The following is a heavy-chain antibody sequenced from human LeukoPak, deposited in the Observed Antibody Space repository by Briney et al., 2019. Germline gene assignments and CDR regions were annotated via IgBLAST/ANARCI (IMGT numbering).Heavy chain of an antibody. CDR3: ARDRALWFGEFLY. CDR2: IYYSGST. CDR1: GVSISSYY. J-gene: IGHJ3*01. V-gene: IGHV4-59*01. D-gene: IGHD3-10*01. Sequence: SETLSLTCTVSGVSISSYYWSWIRQPPGKGLEWIGYIYYSGSTNYNPSLKSRVTISVDTSKNQFSLKLSSVTAADTAVYYCARDRALWFGEFLYWGQGTMVTVSS.